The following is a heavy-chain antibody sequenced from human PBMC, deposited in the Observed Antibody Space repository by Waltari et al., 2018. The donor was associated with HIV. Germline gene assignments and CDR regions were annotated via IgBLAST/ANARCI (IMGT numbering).Heavy chain of an antibody. J-gene: IGHJ4*02. CDR3: ARGASGGKYRPAYFDH. D-gene: IGHD2-15*01. CDR2: ISRGTEDI. CDR1: GFNFNIYS. V-gene: IGHV3-21*02. Sequence: EVQLVESGGGLVQPGGSLRLSCAASGFNFNIYSMNWVRQTPGKGLERVSFISRGTEDIYYADSMKGRFTISRDSARNSMFLQMSSLRVEDTALYFCARGASGGKYRPAYFDHWGQGTQVTVSS.